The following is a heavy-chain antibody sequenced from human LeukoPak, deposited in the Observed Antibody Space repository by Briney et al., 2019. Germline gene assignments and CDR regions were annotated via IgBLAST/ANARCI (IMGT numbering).Heavy chain of an antibody. V-gene: IGHV1-69*04. CDR1: GGTFSSYA. J-gene: IGHJ5*02. CDR3: ARDHDYGDYINWFDP. D-gene: IGHD4-17*01. Sequence: SVKVSCKASGGTFSSYAISWVRQAPGQGLEWMGRIIPILGIANYAQKLQGRVTMTTDTSTSTAYMELRSLRSDDTAVYYCARDHDYGDYINWFDPWGQGTLVTVSS. CDR2: IIPILGIA.